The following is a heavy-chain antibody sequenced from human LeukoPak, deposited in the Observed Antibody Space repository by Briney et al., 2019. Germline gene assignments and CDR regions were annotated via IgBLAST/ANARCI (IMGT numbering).Heavy chain of an antibody. J-gene: IGHJ6*04. CDR2: IKSKTDGGTT. V-gene: IGHV3-15*01. Sequence: GGSLRLSCAASGFTFSNAWMSWVRQAPGKGLEWVGRIKSKTDGGTTDYAAPVKGRFTISRDDSKNTLYLQMNSLRAEDTAVYYCARDSYDILTGYYNYYYGMDVWGKGTTVTVSS. CDR1: GFTFSNAW. CDR3: ARDSYDILTGYYNYYYGMDV. D-gene: IGHD3-9*01.